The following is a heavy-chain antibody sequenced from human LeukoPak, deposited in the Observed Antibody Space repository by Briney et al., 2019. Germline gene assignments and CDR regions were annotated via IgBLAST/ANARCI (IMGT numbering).Heavy chain of an antibody. Sequence: PSETLSLTCTVSGGSISSSSYYWGWIRQPPGKGLEWIGSIYYSGSTYYNPSLKSRVTISVDTSKNQFSLKLSSVTAADTAVYYCARRWRTRFDYWGQGTLVTVSS. V-gene: IGHV4-39*01. CDR1: GGSISSSSYY. J-gene: IGHJ4*02. CDR3: ARRWRTRFDY. CDR2: IYYSGST.